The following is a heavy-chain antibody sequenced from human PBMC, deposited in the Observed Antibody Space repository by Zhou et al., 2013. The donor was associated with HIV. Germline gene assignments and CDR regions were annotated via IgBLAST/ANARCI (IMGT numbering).Heavy chain of an antibody. CDR2: TSSSNGKS. D-gene: IGHD3-16*01. CDR1: GHIFTNGG. Sequence: QVNLEQSGADVKKPGASMKVSCKASGHIFTNGGINWVRQAPGQGLEWVGWTSSSNGKSNVAKKFQDRVTLTTDTATGTASLEVRTLTSDDTAVYYCARAGATYVSSTWGYYGMDVWGQGTTVTVSS. CDR3: ARAGATYVSSTWGYYGMDV. V-gene: IGHV1-18*04. J-gene: IGHJ6*02.